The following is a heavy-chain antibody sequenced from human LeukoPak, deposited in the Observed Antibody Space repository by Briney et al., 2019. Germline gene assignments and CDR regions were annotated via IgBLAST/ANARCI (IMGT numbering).Heavy chain of an antibody. CDR1: GGSINSYY. CDR3: ASTTHDYDTSGHYFLDY. D-gene: IGHD3-22*01. Sequence: SETLSLTCTVSGGSINSYYWSWIRQPAGKGLEWIGRIYTSGTTNYNPSLKSRVTMSVDTSKNHFSLQLRSVTAADTAVYYCASTTHDYDTSGHYFLDYWGQGSLVTVSS. J-gene: IGHJ4*02. V-gene: IGHV4-4*07. CDR2: IYTSGTT.